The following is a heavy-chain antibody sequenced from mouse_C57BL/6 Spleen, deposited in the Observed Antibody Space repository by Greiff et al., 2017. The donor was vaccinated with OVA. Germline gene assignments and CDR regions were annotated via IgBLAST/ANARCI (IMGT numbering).Heavy chain of an antibody. J-gene: IGHJ3*01. D-gene: IGHD2-4*01. CDR3: AIYYDYDGGLAY. CDR1: GFSLTSYG. CDR2: IWGVGST. Sequence: QVQLQQSGPGLVAPSQSLSITCTVSGFSLTSYGVDWVRQSPGKGLEWLGEIWGVGSTNYNSALKSRLSISKDNSKSQFFLKMNSQQTEDTAMYYCAIYYDYDGGLAYWGQGTLVTVSA. V-gene: IGHV2-6*01.